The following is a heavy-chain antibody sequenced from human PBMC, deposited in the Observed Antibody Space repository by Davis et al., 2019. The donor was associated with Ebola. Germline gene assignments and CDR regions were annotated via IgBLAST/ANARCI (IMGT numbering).Heavy chain of an antibody. V-gene: IGHV3-23*01. CDR3: ARGPSTGNSFSY. J-gene: IGHJ4*02. D-gene: IGHD6-13*01. CDR1: GFTFSTYA. CDR2: ISGSGGST. Sequence: GGSLRLSCAASGFTFSTYAMSWVRQAPGKGLEWVSAISGSGGSTYYADSVKGRFTISRDNSKNTLYLQMNSLRAEDTAVYYCARGPSTGNSFSYWGQGTLVTVSS.